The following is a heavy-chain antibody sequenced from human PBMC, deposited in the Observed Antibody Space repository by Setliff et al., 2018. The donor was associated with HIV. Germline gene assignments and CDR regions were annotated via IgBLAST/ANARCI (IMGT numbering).Heavy chain of an antibody. V-gene: IGHV1-69*10. J-gene: IGHJ6*02. CDR1: GGTFTTYS. CDR3: ASVPMEYSGYNSDSGSYYYHYGLDV. Sequence: SVKVSCKTSGGTFTTYSVSWVRQAPGQGLEWMGGIITNLGGVTKYAQKFQDRLTITADASTSTVYMELGSLRSEDTAVYYCASVPMEYSGYNSDSGSYYYHYGLDVWGQGTTVTVSS. D-gene: IGHD5-12*01. CDR2: IITNLGGVT.